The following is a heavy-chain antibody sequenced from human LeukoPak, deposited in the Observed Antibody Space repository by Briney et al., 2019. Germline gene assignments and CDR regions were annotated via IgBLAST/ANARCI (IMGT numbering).Heavy chain of an antibody. CDR2: ISSSGSTI. CDR3: AREDYGGPFDY. Sequence: GGSLRLSCAASGFTFSSYEMNWVRQALGKGLEWVSYISSSGSTIYYADSVKGRFTISRDNAKNSLYLQMNSLRAEDTAVYYCAREDYGGPFDYWGQGTLVTVSS. J-gene: IGHJ4*02. V-gene: IGHV3-48*03. CDR1: GFTFSSYE. D-gene: IGHD4-23*01.